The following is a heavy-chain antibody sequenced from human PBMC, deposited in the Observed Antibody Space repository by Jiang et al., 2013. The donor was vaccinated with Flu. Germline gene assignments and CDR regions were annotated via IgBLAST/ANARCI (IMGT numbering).Heavy chain of an antibody. Sequence: LKSRVTISVDTSKNQFSLKLSSVTAADTAVYYCARVLPPEYYFDYWGQGTLVTVSS. D-gene: IGHD2-2*01. J-gene: IGHJ4*02. CDR3: ARVLPPEYYFDY. V-gene: IGHV4-59*01.